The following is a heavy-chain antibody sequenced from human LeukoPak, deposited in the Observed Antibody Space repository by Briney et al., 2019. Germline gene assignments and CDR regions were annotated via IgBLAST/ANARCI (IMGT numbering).Heavy chain of an antibody. CDR2: IYTSGST. Sequence: PSETLSLTCTVAGGSISSYYWSWIRQPPGKGLEWIRYIYTSGSTNYNPSLKSRVTISVDTSKNQFSLKLSSVTAADTAVYYCARQSPSSGWLRSYYYYMDVWGKGTTVTVSS. J-gene: IGHJ6*03. V-gene: IGHV4-4*09. CDR1: GGSISSYY. D-gene: IGHD6-19*01. CDR3: ARQSPSSGWLRSYYYYMDV.